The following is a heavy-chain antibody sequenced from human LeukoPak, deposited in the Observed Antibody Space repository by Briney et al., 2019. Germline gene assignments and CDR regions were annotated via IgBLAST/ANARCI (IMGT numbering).Heavy chain of an antibody. D-gene: IGHD4-11*01. V-gene: IGHV3-23*01. Sequence: PGGSLRLSCAASVFTFSNFPMNWVRQAPGRGLEWVSSISDSGGSTYYADSVKGRFTISRDNSKNTLYLQMNSLRAEDTAVYYCAIYFATGVALFDYWGQGTLVTVSS. CDR1: VFTFSNFP. J-gene: IGHJ4*02. CDR2: ISDSGGST. CDR3: AIYFATGVALFDY.